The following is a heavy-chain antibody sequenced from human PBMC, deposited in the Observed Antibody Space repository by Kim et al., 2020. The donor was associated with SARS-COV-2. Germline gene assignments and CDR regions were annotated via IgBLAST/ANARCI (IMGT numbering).Heavy chain of an antibody. Sequence: TKDGQKVQGRVNMTTDTSTNTAYMELWSLRSDDTAMYYCARGAYGDVSFDYWGQGTLVTFSS. V-gene: IGHV1-18*01. J-gene: IGHJ4*02. CDR2: T. D-gene: IGHD4-17*01. CDR3: ARGAYGDVSFDY.